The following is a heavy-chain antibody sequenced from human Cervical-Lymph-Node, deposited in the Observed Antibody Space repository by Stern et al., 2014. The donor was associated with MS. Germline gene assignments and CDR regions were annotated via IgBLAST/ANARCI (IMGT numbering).Heavy chain of an antibody. V-gene: IGHV1-69*06. D-gene: IGHD3-10*01. CDR1: GGTFTNYA. Sequence: QLVQSGAEVKKPGSSVKVSCKASGGTFTNYAMNWVRQAPGQGLMWMGGIIPMFGTTNQTQHFQDRVTFSADKSTTTAFLELNSLRSGDTAVYYCVLQTLGATYWGQGTLVTVSS. CDR2: IIPMFGTT. J-gene: IGHJ4*02. CDR3: VLQTLGATY.